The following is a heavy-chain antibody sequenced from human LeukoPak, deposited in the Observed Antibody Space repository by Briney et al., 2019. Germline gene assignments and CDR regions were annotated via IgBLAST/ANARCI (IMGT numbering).Heavy chain of an antibody. CDR3: ARAHSPYYDYVWGSYRPIDYFDY. D-gene: IGHD3-16*02. CDR1: GFTFSSYE. CDR2: ISSSGSTI. J-gene: IGHJ4*02. V-gene: IGHV3-48*03. Sequence: GGSLRLSCAASGFTFSSYEMNWVRQAPGKGLEWVSYISSSGSTIYYADSVKGRFTISRDNAKNSLYLQMNSLRAEDTAVYYCARAHSPYYDYVWGSYRPIDYFDYWGQGTLVTVSS.